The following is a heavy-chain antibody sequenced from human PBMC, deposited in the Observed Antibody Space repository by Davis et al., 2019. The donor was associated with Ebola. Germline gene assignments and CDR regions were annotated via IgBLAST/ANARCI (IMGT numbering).Heavy chain of an antibody. J-gene: IGHJ4*02. D-gene: IGHD6-19*01. Sequence: SETLSLTCAVYGGSFSGYYWSWIRQPPGKGLEWIGYIYYSGSTNYNPSLKSRVTISVDTSKNQFSLKLSSVTAADTAVYYCAGCSGYYFDYWGQGTLVTVSS. V-gene: IGHV4-59*08. CDR2: IYYSGST. CDR1: GGSFSGYY. CDR3: AGCSGYYFDY.